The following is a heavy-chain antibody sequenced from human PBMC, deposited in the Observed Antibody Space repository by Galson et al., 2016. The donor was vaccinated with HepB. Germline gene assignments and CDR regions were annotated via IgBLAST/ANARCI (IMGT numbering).Heavy chain of an antibody. CDR2: INPDGYTT. D-gene: IGHD3-10*02. Sequence: SLRLSCAAFGFAFSGHAMSWVRQAPGKGLEWVATINPDGYTTHYADSVKGRFTISRDKSKNTLFLQMNSLRAEDTAVYYCAKDWSTTTCVQGCLDVWGQGTTVTVSS. V-gene: IGHV3-23*01. CDR1: GFAFSGHA. CDR3: AKDWSTTTCVQGCLDV. J-gene: IGHJ6*02.